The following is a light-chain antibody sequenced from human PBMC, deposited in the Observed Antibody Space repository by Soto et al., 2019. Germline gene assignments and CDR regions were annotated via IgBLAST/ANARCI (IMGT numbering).Light chain of an antibody. CDR1: QSVSSY. CDR3: HQRSNWKCT. J-gene: IGKJ2*02. CDR2: DAS. V-gene: IGKV3-11*01. Sequence: EIVLTQSPATLSLSPGERATLSCRASQSVSSYLAWYQQKPGQAPRLLIHDASNRATGIPARFSGSGSGTDFTLTISSLEPEDFAVYYCHQRSNWKCTFGQGTKLEIK.